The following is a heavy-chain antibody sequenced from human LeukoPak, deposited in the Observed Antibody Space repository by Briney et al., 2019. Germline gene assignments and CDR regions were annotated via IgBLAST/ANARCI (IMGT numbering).Heavy chain of an antibody. Sequence: GGSLRLSCAASGFTFDDYAMHWVRQAPGKGLEWVSLISWDGGSTYYADSVKGRFTISRDNSKNSLYLQMNSLRAEDTALYYCAKAAYSSSWVELYYFDYWGQGTLVTVSS. CDR3: AKAAYSSSWVELYYFDY. J-gene: IGHJ4*02. D-gene: IGHD6-13*01. CDR2: ISWDGGST. V-gene: IGHV3-43D*03. CDR1: GFTFDDYA.